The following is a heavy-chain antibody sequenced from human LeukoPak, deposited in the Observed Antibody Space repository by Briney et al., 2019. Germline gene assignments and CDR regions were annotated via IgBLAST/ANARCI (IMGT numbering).Heavy chain of an antibody. CDR2: IKQDGSDK. CDR3: ARDHHHRLWDDYYYYMDV. D-gene: IGHD3-16*02. Sequence: PGGSLRLSCAASGFTFSNNWMSWVRQAPGKGLEWVANIKQDGSDKYYVDSVKGRFTISRDNAKNSLYLQMNSLRAEDTAVYYCARDHHHRLWDDYYYYMDVWGKGTTVTISS. V-gene: IGHV3-7*01. CDR1: GFTFSNNW. J-gene: IGHJ6*03.